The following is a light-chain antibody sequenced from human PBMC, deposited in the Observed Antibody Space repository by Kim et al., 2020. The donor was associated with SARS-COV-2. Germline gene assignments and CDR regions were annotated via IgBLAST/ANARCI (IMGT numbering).Light chain of an antibody. CDR2: GKN. V-gene: IGLV3-19*01. CDR3: NSRDSSGNHVV. CDR1: SLRSYY. Sequence: SSELTQDPAVSVALGQTVRITCQGDSLRSYYASWYQQKPGQAPVLVIYGKNNRPSGIPDRFSGSISGNTASLTITGAPAEDEADYYCNSRDSSGNHVVFG. J-gene: IGLJ2*01.